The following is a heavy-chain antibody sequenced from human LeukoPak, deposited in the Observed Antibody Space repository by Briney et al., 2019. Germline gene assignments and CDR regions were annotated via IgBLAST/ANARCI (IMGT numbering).Heavy chain of an antibody. CDR2: IIPIFGTA. D-gene: IGHD3-3*01. Sequence: ASVKVSCKASGGTFSSYAISWVRQAPGQGLEWMGGIIPIFGTANYAQKFQGRVTITTDESTSTAYMELSSLRSEDTAVYYCASPGDSYYDFWGALRRPFGYWGQGTLVTVSS. J-gene: IGHJ4*02. CDR1: GGTFSSYA. CDR3: ASPGDSYYDFWGALRRPFGY. V-gene: IGHV1-69*05.